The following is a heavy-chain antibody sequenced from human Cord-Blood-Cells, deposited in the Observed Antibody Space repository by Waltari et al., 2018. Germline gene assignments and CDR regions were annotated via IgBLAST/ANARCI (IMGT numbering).Heavy chain of an antibody. J-gene: IGHJ4*02. CDR1: GGTFSSSA. Sequence: QVQLVQFGAEVKKPRSSVQVSCTASGGTFSSSALRWVRQASAQGLEWMGGIIPIVGTANYAQKYQGRVTITADESTSTAYMELSSLRSEDTAVYYCARDQGGAYCGGDCYFAYWGQGTLVTVSS. V-gene: IGHV1-69*01. CDR3: ARDQGGAYCGGDCYFAY. D-gene: IGHD2-21*02. CDR2: IIPIVGTA.